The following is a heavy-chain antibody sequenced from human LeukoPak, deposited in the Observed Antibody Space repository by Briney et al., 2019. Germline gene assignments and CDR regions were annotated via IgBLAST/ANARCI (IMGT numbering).Heavy chain of an antibody. J-gene: IGHJ4*02. CDR2: IYYSGST. CDR1: GGSISSGGYY. Sequence: SETLSLTCTVSGGSISSGGYYWSWIRQHPGKGLEWIGYIYYSGSTYYKPSLQSRVTISVDTSKNQFSLKLSSVTAADTAVYYCAKIRGNYDILTGYSPQGYFDYWGQGTLVTVSS. CDR3: AKIRGNYDILTGYSPQGYFDY. V-gene: IGHV4-31*03. D-gene: IGHD3-9*01.